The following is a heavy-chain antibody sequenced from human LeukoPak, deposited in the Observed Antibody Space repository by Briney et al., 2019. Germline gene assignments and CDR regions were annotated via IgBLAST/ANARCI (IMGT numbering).Heavy chain of an antibody. V-gene: IGHV1-2*02. J-gene: IGHJ5*02. CDR1: GYTFTGYY. CDR2: INPNSGGT. Sequence: GASVKVSCKASGYTFTGYYMHWVRQAPGQGLEWMGWINPNSGGTNYAQKFQGRVTMTSDTSICTAYMELSRLRSDDTAVYYCARALGYCSSTSCFAWFDPWGQGTLVTVSS. CDR3: ARALGYCSSTSCFAWFDP. D-gene: IGHD2-2*01.